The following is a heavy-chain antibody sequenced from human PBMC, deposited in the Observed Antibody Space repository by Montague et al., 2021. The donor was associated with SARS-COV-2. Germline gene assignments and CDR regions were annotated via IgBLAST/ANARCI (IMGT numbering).Heavy chain of an antibody. V-gene: IGHV4-38-2*02. CDR3: ARAPYYGPGKPYQFDY. J-gene: IGHJ4*02. CDR2: SYHSGTT. CDR1: GYSINSNYY. D-gene: IGHD3-10*01. Sequence: SETQSLTCTVSGYSINSNYYWGWIRQPPGKGLEWIGCSYHSGTTHYHPSLKSRVTISLDTSNNHFSLKVTSVTAADTAVYYCARAPYYGPGKPYQFDYWGRGTLVTVSS.